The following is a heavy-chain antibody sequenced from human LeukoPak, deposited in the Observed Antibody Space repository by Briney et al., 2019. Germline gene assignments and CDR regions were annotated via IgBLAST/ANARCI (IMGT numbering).Heavy chain of an antibody. CDR3: ARDSDSGYDEYYYYYGMDV. V-gene: IGHV3-74*01. CDR2: INSDGSST. CDR1: GFTFSSYW. J-gene: IGHJ6*02. Sequence: PGGSLRLSCAASGFTFSSYWMHWVRQAPGKGLVWVSRINSDGSSTSYADSVKGRFTISRDNAKNTLYLQMNSLRAEDTAVYYCARDSDSGYDEYYYYYGMDVWGQGTTVTVSS. D-gene: IGHD5-12*01.